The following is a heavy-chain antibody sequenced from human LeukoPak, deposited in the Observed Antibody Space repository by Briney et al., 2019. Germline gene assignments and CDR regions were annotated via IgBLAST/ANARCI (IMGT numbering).Heavy chain of an antibody. CDR3: ARARYYDSSGYYYYYYGMDV. J-gene: IGHJ6*02. CDR1: GFTFSSYD. Sequence: GGSPRLSCAASGFTFSSYDMHWVRQATGKGLEWVSAIGTAGDTYYPGSVKGRFTISRENAKNSLYLQMNSLRAGDTAVYYCARARYYDSSGYYYYYYGMDVWGQGTTVTVSS. V-gene: IGHV3-13*01. CDR2: IGTAGDT. D-gene: IGHD3-22*01.